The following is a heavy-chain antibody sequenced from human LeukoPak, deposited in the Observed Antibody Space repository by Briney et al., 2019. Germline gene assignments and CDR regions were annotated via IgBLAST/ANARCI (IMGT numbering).Heavy chain of an antibody. Sequence: PSETLSLTCSVSGGSIHTYYWTWSRQPPGKGLEWIGNVYYSGTTYYNPSLKSRLTISVDTSKNQFSLKLNSVTAADTAVYFCARDCGGDSYLGAFDIWGQGTVVTVSS. CDR3: ARDCGGDSYLGAFDI. J-gene: IGHJ3*02. CDR1: GGSIHTYY. CDR2: VYYSGTT. V-gene: IGHV4-59*13. D-gene: IGHD2-21*02.